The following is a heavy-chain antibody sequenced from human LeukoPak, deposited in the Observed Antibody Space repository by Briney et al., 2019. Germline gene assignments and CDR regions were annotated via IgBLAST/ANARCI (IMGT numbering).Heavy chain of an antibody. J-gene: IGHJ4*02. V-gene: IGHV3-23*01. Sequence: GGPLRLSCAASGFTFGSYAMSWVRQAPGKGLEWVSVISSTGGSTNYGDSVKGRFTISRDNSENTVLLQMNSLRAEDTAVYYCAKSLWPGELIPPYDYWGKGTLVTVSS. CDR3: AKSLWPGELIPPYDY. D-gene: IGHD3-10*01. CDR1: GFTFGSYA. CDR2: ISSTGGST.